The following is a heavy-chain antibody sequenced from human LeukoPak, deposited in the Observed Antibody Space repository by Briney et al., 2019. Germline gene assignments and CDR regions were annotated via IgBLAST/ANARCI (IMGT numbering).Heavy chain of an antibody. CDR2: IKQDRSEK. J-gene: IGHJ4*02. V-gene: IGHV3-7*01. D-gene: IGHD3-22*01. CDR1: GFTFTNYW. CDR3: AGSAYYRDFDY. Sequence: GGSLRLSCAASGFTFTNYWMSWVRQAPGKGLELVANIKQDRSEKYYVDSVKGRFTISRDNAKNSLYLQMNSLRAEDTAVYYCAGSAYYRDFDYWGQGTLVTVSS.